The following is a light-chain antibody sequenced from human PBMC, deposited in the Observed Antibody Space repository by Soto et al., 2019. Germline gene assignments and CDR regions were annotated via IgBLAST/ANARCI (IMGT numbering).Light chain of an antibody. CDR1: QGISSY. CDR2: AAS. V-gene: IGKV1-9*01. J-gene: IGKJ5*01. Sequence: IQLTQSPSSLSASVGDRVTITCRASQGISSYLAWYQQTLGKAPKLMIYAASTLQSGVPSRFRGSGSGTDFTLTISSLKPEDFATYYCQQLNSYSITFGQGTRLEIK. CDR3: QQLNSYSIT.